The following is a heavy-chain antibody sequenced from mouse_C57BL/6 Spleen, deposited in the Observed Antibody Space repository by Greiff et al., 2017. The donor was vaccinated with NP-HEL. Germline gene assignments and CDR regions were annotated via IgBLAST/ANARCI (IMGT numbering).Heavy chain of an antibody. J-gene: IGHJ2*01. V-gene: IGHV1-15*01. CDR1: GYTFTDYE. CDR2: IDPETGGT. CDR3: TRWGGSNFDY. Sequence: QVQLKQSGAELVRPGASVTLSCKASGYTFTDYEMHWVKQTPVHGLEWIGAIDPETGGTAYNQKFKGKAILTADKSSSTAYMELRSLTSEDSAVYYCTRWGGSNFDYWGQGTTLTVSS.